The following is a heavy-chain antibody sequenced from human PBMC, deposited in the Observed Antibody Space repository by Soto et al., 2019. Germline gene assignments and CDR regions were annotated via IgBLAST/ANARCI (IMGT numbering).Heavy chain of an antibody. D-gene: IGHD3-10*01. CDR1: GFTFRSYW. J-gene: IGHJ6*03. Sequence: EVQLVESGGGVVQPGGSLRLSCAASGFTFRSYWMDWVRQIPGKGLVWVSSINSDGSSTSYADSVKGRFSIARDNAKNILYLQMNILRAEDTAIFHCARRDSGSGYYRAVWGKGTAVTVSS. V-gene: IGHV3-74*01. CDR3: ARRDSGSGYYRAV. CDR2: INSDGSST.